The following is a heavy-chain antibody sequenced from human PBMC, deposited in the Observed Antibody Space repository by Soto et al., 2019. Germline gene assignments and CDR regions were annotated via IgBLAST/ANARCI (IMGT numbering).Heavy chain of an antibody. D-gene: IGHD6-13*01. V-gene: IGHV4-39*01. Sequence: SETLSLTCTVSGGSISSSSYYWGWIRQPPGKGLEWIGSIYYSGSTYYNPSLKSRVTISVDTSKNQFSLKLSSVTAADTAVYYCASYSRVRASNWFDPWGQGTLVTVS. J-gene: IGHJ5*02. CDR2: IYYSGST. CDR1: GGSISSSSYY. CDR3: ASYSRVRASNWFDP.